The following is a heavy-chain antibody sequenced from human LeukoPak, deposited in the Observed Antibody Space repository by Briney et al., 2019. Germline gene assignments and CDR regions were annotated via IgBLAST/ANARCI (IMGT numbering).Heavy chain of an antibody. V-gene: IGHV1-69*05. CDR2: IIPIFGTA. J-gene: IGHJ3*02. Sequence: SVKVSCKASGGTFSSYAISWVRQAPGQGLEWMGRIIPIFGTANYAQKFQGRVTITTDESTSTAYMELSSLRSEDTAVYYCAREFGSGGDFWSGYYRSSFAFDIWGQGTMVTVSP. D-gene: IGHD3-3*01. CDR3: AREFGSGGDFWSGYYRSSFAFDI. CDR1: GGTFSSYA.